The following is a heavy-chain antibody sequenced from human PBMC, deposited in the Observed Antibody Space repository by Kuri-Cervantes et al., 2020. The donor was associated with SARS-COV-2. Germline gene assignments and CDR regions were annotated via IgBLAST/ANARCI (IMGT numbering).Heavy chain of an antibody. D-gene: IGHD1-7*01. CDR2: ISGSGTGA. J-gene: IGHJ6*02. Sequence: GESLKISCAASGFSFGSYAMRWVRQAPGKGLEWVSVISGSGTGAYYADSVKGRFTISRDNSKNTLYLQMNSLRAEDTAVYFCAKDPTATTEYYYAMDVWGQGTTVTVSS. CDR3: AKDPTATTEYYYAMDV. V-gene: IGHV3-23*01. CDR1: GFSFGSYA.